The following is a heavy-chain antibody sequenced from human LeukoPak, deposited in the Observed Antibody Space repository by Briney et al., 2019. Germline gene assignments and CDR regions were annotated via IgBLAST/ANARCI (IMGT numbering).Heavy chain of an antibody. CDR3: AKGSYYDSSGSFYFDY. Sequence: PGGSPRLSCAASGFTFSSYAMSWVRQAPGKGLEWVSGISGSGDNTYYADSVKGRFTTSRDNSKNTLYVQVNSLGTEDTAAYYCAKGSYYDSSGSFYFDYWDQGTLVTVSS. CDR2: ISGSGDNT. J-gene: IGHJ4*02. CDR1: GFTFSSYA. D-gene: IGHD3-22*01. V-gene: IGHV3-23*01.